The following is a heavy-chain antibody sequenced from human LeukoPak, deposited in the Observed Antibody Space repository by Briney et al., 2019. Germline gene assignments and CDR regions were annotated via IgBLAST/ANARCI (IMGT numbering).Heavy chain of an antibody. V-gene: IGHV4-4*07. CDR1: GGSISSYY. CDR3: ARSPDYGDYFDY. D-gene: IGHD4-17*01. J-gene: IGHJ4*02. Sequence: SETLSLTCTVSGGSISSYYWSWIRQPAGKGLEWIGRIYTSGSTNYNPSLKSRATMSVDTSKNQFSLKLSSVTAADTAVYYCARSPDYGDYFDYWGQGTLVTVSS. CDR2: IYTSGST.